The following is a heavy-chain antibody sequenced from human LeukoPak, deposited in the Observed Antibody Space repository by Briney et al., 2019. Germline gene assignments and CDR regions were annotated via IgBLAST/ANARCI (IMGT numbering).Heavy chain of an antibody. CDR1: GFTFSSYW. Sequence: GGSLRLSCAASGFTFSSYWMSWVRQAPGKGLEWVANIKQDGSEKYSVDSVKGRFTISRDNAKNSLYLQINSLRAEDTAVYYCARGPGRSNAFDIWGQGTLVTVSS. V-gene: IGHV3-7*01. D-gene: IGHD3-10*01. CDR3: ARGPGRSNAFDI. CDR2: IKQDGSEK. J-gene: IGHJ3*02.